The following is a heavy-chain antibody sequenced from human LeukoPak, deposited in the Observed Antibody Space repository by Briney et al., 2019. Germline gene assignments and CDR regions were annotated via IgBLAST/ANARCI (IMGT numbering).Heavy chain of an antibody. D-gene: IGHD7-27*01. V-gene: IGHV1-8*02. CDR1: GYTFTTLD. J-gene: IGHJ4*02. CDR2: MNPNSSNT. CDR3: ARVKANWGTYYFDY. Sequence: GASVKVSCKACGYTFTTLDIDGVRQATGQGLEWMGGMNPNSSNTGYAQKFQGRVTMTRNTSISTAYMELSSLRSEDTAVYYCARVKANWGTYYFDYWGQGTLVTVSS.